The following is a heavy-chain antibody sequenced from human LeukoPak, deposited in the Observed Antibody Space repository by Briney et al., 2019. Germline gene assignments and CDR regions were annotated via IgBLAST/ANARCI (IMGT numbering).Heavy chain of an antibody. D-gene: IGHD3-22*01. CDR1: GFTFSSYG. CDR2: IWYDGSNK. V-gene: IGHV3-33*06. CDR3: AKDQIRYYYDSSGLDY. Sequence: PGGSLRLSCAASGFTFSSYGMHWVRQAPGKGLEWVAVIWYDGSNKYYADSVKGRFTISRGNSKNTLYLQMNSLRAEDTAVYYCAKDQIRYYYDSSGLDYWGQGTLVTVSS. J-gene: IGHJ4*02.